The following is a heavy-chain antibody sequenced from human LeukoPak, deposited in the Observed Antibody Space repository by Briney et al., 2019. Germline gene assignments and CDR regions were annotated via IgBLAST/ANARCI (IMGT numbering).Heavy chain of an antibody. CDR3: ARDLRGRTGAFYY. CDR2: IYHSGST. V-gene: IGHV4-30-2*01. Sequence: SETLSLTCTVSGGSISSGGYYWSWIRQPPGKGLEWIGYIYHSGSTYYNPSLKSRVTISVDRSKNQFSLKLSSVTAADTAVYYCARDLRGRTGAFYYWGQGTLVTVSS. CDR1: GGSISSGGYY. J-gene: IGHJ4*02.